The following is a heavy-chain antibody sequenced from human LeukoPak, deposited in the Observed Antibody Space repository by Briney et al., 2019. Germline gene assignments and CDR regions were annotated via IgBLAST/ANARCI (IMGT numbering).Heavy chain of an antibody. V-gene: IGHV3-48*03. D-gene: IGHD2-21*02. Sequence: GGSLRLSCAASGFTFSSYEMNWVRQAPGRGLECLSYISSGSSTISYADSVKGRFTISRDNAKNSLYLQMNSLRAEDTAVYYCARLCGGDCYSGLDYWGQGTLVTVSS. CDR2: ISSGSSTI. J-gene: IGHJ4*02. CDR1: GFTFSSYE. CDR3: ARLCGGDCYSGLDY.